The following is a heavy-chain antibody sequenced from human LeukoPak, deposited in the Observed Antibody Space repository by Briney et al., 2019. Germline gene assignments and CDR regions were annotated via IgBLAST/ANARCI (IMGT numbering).Heavy chain of an antibody. Sequence: GGSLRLSCAASGFTFSSYAMHWVRQAPGKGLEYVSAISSNGGSTYYANSVKGRFTISRDNSKNTLYLQMGSLRAEDMAVYYCARGPAAYTFPLYDYWGQGTLVTVSS. J-gene: IGHJ4*02. D-gene: IGHD3-16*01. CDR1: GFTFSSYA. CDR3: ARGPAAYTFPLYDY. V-gene: IGHV3-64*01. CDR2: ISSNGGST.